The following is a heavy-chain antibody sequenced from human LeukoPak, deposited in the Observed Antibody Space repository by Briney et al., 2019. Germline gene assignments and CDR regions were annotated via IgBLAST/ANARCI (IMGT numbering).Heavy chain of an antibody. CDR3: ARWLHPSRYSSGWYYFDY. Sequence: SVKVSCKASGGTFSSYAISWVRQAPGQGLEWMGGIIPIFGTANYAQKFQGRVTITADESTSTAYMELSSLRSEDTAVYYCARWLHPSRYSSGWYYFDYWGQGTLVTVSS. D-gene: IGHD6-19*01. J-gene: IGHJ4*02. CDR2: IIPIFGTA. CDR1: GGTFSSYA. V-gene: IGHV1-69*13.